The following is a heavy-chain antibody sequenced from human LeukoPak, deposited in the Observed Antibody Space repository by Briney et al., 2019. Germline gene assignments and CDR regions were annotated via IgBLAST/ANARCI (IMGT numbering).Heavy chain of an antibody. CDR1: GGTFSSYA. V-gene: IGHV1-69*13. CDR2: IIPIFGTA. CDR3: ARVRSGIASSGYYGD. D-gene: IGHD3-22*01. Sequence: ASVKVSCKASGGTFSSYAISWVRQAPGQGLEWMGGIIPIFGTANYAQKFQGRVTITADESTSTAYMELSSLRSEDTAVYYCARVRSGIASSGYYGDWGQGTLVTVSS. J-gene: IGHJ4*02.